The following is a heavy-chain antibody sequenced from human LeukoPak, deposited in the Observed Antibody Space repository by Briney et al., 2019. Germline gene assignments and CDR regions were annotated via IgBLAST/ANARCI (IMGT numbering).Heavy chain of an antibody. V-gene: IGHV1-69*05. CDR1: GGTFSSYA. J-gene: IGHJ4*02. D-gene: IGHD3-9*01. Sequence: LVKVSCKASGGTFSSYAISWVRQAPGQGLEWMGRIIPIFGTANYAQKFQGRVTITTDESTSTAYMELSSLRSEDTAVYYCARNPYDILTGYGYYFDYWGQGTLVTVSS. CDR3: ARNPYDILTGYGYYFDY. CDR2: IIPIFGTA.